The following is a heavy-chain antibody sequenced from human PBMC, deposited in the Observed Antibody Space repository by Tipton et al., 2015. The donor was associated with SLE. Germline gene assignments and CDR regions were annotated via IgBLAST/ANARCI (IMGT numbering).Heavy chain of an antibody. CDR3: AKDAIERNAVFDAIDI. CDR1: GFIFSEYA. Sequence: QLVQSGGNLVQPGGSLRLSCAASGFIFSEYAMNWVRQTPGKGLEWVSHISGPGVDTYYADSVKGHFTISRDNSKSTLYLQMNNLRPEDTAVYYCAKDAIERNAVFDAIDIWGQGAMVSGSS. J-gene: IGHJ3*02. V-gene: IGHV3-23*04. CDR2: ISGPGVDT. D-gene: IGHD5-24*01.